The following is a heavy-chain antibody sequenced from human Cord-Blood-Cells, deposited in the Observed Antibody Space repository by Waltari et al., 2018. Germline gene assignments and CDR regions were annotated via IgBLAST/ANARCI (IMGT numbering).Heavy chain of an antibody. D-gene: IGHD6-13*01. Sequence: QMQLQESGPGLVKPSETLSLTCTVSGGSISSSSYYWGWIRQPPGKGLEWIGSIYYSESTTYTPGLKSRVTISVDTSKNQFSLKLSSVTAADTAVYYCARLQQQLVLYWYFDLWGRGTLVTVSS. CDR1: GGSISSSSYY. J-gene: IGHJ2*01. CDR2: IYYSEST. V-gene: IGHV4-39*01. CDR3: ARLQQQLVLYWYFDL.